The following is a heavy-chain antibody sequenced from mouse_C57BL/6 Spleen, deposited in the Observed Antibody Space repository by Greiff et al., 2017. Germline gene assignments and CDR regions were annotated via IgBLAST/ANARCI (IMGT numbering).Heavy chain of an antibody. Sequence: VQLQQSGAALARPGASVKLSCQASGYTFTSYGISWVKQRTGQGLEWIGEIYPRSGNTYYNEKFKGKATLTEDQSSSTAYMELRSLTSEDSAVYFCAIYYDYRFAYWGQGTLVTVSA. CDR2: IYPRSGNT. D-gene: IGHD2-4*01. CDR1: GYTFTSYG. V-gene: IGHV1-81*01. CDR3: AIYYDYRFAY. J-gene: IGHJ3*01.